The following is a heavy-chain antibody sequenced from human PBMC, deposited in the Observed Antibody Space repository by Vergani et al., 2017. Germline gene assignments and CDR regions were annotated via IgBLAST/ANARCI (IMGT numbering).Heavy chain of an antibody. V-gene: IGHV3-23*01. D-gene: IGHD3-10*01. J-gene: IGHJ6*02. CDR3: AKDLGDWNVWFGELYYYYYGMDV. CDR2: ISGSGGSP. Sequence: EVQLLESGGGLVQPGGSLRLSCAASGFTFSSYAMSWVRQAPGKGLEWVSAISGSGGSPYYADSVKGRFTISRDNSKNTLYLQMNSLRTEDTAVYYCAKDLGDWNVWFGELYYYYYGMDVWGQGTTVTVSS. CDR1: GFTFSSYA.